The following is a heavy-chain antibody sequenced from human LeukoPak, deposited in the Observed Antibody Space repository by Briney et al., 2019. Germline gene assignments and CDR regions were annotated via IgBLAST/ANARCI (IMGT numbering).Heavy chain of an antibody. V-gene: IGHV3-7*01. D-gene: IGHD3-3*01. CDR3: ARDFWGAYRVDYFDY. CDR1: GLTFSNYW. CDR2: IKQDGSET. J-gene: IGHJ4*02. Sequence: GGSLRLSCAASGLTFSNYWMSWVRRAPGKGREWVANIKQDGSETYYVDSVRGRFTISRDNAKNSLYLQMNSLRAEDTAVYYCARDFWGAYRVDYFDYWGQGTLVTVSS.